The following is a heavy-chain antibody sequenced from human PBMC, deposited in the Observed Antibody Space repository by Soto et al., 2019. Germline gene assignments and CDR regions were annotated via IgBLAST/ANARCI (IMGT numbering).Heavy chain of an antibody. Sequence: SETLSLTCAISGDSVSSNSAGWNRIRQTQSRCLEWLGRTYYRSKWYFNYAVSVESRITINPDTSKNQFSLQLSSVTPDDTAVYYCARGSWDDVSDHYYMDVWGKGTTVTVSS. D-gene: IGHD1-1*01. CDR2: TYYRSKWYF. CDR1: GDSVSSNSAG. V-gene: IGHV6-1*01. CDR3: ARGSWDDVSDHYYMDV. J-gene: IGHJ6*03.